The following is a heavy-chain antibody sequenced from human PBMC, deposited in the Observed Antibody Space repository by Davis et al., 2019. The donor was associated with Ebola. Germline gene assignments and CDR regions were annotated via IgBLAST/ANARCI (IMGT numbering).Heavy chain of an antibody. J-gene: IGHJ3*02. CDR3: ASLRRTITGMDDAFDI. CDR1: GYSFTSYW. V-gene: IGHV5-51*01. D-gene: IGHD2-8*02. CDR2: IFPGDSDT. Sequence: GESLKISCKGSGYSFTSYWIVWVRQMPGKGLECMGIIFPGDSDTRYSPSFQGQVTISADKSTKTAFLQWGSLRASDTAMYFCASLRRTITGMDDAFDIWGQGTMVTVSS.